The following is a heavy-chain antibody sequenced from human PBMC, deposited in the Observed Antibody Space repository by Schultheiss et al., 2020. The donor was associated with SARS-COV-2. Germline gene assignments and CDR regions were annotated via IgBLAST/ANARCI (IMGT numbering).Heavy chain of an antibody. Sequence: SETLSLTCAVYGGSFSGYYWSWVRQPPGKGLEWIGEIYHSGSTNYNPSLKSRVTISVDTSKNQFSLKLRSVTAADTALYFCARDVRDFWSNWFDPWGQGTLVTVSS. D-gene: IGHD3-3*01. CDR2: IYHSGST. CDR3: ARDVRDFWSNWFDP. J-gene: IGHJ5*02. V-gene: IGHV4-34*01. CDR1: GGSFSGYY.